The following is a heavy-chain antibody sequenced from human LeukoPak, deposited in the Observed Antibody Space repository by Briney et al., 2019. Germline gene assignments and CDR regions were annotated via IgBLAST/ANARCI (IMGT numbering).Heavy chain of an antibody. V-gene: IGHV3-7*01. Sequence: GGSLRLSCAASGFSVRDFWMAWVRQAPGKGREWVAHIKEDRTADYYVDSVKGRFTISKDDGKNSLHLQMNSLRVEDTAVYYCVRGGWELDYWGQGTLVTVSS. J-gene: IGHJ4*02. CDR1: GFSVRDFW. CDR2: IKEDRTAD. D-gene: IGHD4-23*01. CDR3: VRGGWELDY.